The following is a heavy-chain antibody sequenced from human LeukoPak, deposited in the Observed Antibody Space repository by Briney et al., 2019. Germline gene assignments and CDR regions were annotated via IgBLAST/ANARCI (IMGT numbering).Heavy chain of an antibody. CDR2: INHSGSA. V-gene: IGHV4-34*01. D-gene: IGHD1-26*01. CDR1: GGSFSGYY. J-gene: IGHJ4*02. Sequence: SETLSLTCAVYGGSFSGYYWSWIRQAPGKGLEWIGEINHSGSANYNPSLKSRVTISVDTSKNQFSLKLSSVTAADTAVYYCARVPGRSYSGSYPLDYWGQGTLVTVSS. CDR3: ARVPGRSYSGSYPLDY.